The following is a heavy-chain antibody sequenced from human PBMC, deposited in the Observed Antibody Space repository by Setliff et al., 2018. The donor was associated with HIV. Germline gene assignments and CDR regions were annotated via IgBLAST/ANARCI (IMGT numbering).Heavy chain of an antibody. CDR2: INGDGSRT. CDR3: AKGAYQTGSWYADTDDAFDI. CDR1: GFTFSSYW. V-gene: IGHV3-74*01. J-gene: IGHJ3*02. D-gene: IGHD6-13*01. Sequence: LRLSCAASGFTFSSYWMHWVRQAPGKGLVWVSLINGDGSRTNYADSVKGRFTISRDNSKKTLYVQMNSLRAEDTAVYYCAKGAYQTGSWYADTDDAFDIWGQGTMVTVSS.